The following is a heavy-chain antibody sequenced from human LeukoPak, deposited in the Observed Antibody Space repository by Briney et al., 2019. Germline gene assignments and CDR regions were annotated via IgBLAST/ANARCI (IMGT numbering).Heavy chain of an antibody. CDR1: GFTFSSYS. CDR3: ARWLSDKIDSNGYLDY. J-gene: IGHJ4*02. Sequence: GGSLRLSCAASGFTFSSYSMNWVRQAPGKGLEWVSHIGRGTTYADSVKGRFTISRDNAKNSVYLQMNSLRAEDTAVYYCARWLSDKIDSNGYLDYWGQGTLVTVSS. CDR2: IGRGTT. D-gene: IGHD5-18*01. V-gene: IGHV3-48*04.